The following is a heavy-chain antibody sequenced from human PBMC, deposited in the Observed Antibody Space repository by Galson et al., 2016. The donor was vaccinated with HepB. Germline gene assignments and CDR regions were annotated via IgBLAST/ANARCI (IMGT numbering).Heavy chain of an antibody. Sequence: SLRLSCAAPGFTFSSDVMSWVRQAPGKGLEWVSDISPSGGVAYYADSVEGRFTTSRDNSRNTLYLEMDRLRVEDTALYYCVKVRGSGRPFYFQYWGQGTLVTVSS. D-gene: IGHD3-10*01. J-gene: IGHJ4*02. CDR3: VKVRGSGRPFYFQY. CDR2: ISPSGGVA. V-gene: IGHV3-23*01. CDR1: GFTFSSDV.